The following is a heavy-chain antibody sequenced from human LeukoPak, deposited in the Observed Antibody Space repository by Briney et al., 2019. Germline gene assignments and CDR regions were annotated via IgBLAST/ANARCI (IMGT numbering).Heavy chain of an antibody. CDR3: ARHSPLIVVVPAASNAFDI. CDR1: GGSFSGYY. Sequence: SETLSLTCAVYGGSFSGYYWGWIRQPPGKGLEWIGSIYHSGSTYYNPSLKSRVTISVDTSKNQFSLKLSSVTAADTAVYYCARHSPLIVVVPAASNAFDIWAKGQWSPSLQ. CDR2: IYHSGST. V-gene: IGHV4-38-2*01. D-gene: IGHD2-2*01. J-gene: IGHJ3*02.